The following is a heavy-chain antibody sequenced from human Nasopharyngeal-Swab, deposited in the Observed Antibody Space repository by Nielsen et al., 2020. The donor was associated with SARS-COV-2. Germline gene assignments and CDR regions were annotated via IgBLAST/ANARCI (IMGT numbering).Heavy chain of an antibody. CDR3: ARGYSSGWYEGEVRFDY. V-gene: IGHV4-39*01. CDR2: IYYSGST. J-gene: IGHJ4*02. Sequence: WIRQPPGKGLEWIGNIYYSGSTYYNPSLKSRVTISVDTSKNQFSLKLSSVTAADTAVFYCARGYSSGWYEGEVRFDYWGQGTLVTVSS. D-gene: IGHD6-13*01.